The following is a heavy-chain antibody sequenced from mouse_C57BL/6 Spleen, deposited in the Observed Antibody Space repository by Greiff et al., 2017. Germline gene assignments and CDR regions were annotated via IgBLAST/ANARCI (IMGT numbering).Heavy chain of an antibody. CDR3: ARSGGYYGREGYIEV. V-gene: IGHV1-4*01. J-gene: IGHJ1*03. CDR2: INPSSGYT. D-gene: IGHD1-1*01. Sequence: QVQLQQSGAELARPGASVKMSCKASGYTFTSYTMHWVKQRPGQGLEWIGYINPSSGYTKYNQKFKAKATLTADKSSSTAYMQRSSLTAEGSAVYYCARSGGYYGREGYIEVWGTGTTVTVSS. CDR1: GYTFTSYT.